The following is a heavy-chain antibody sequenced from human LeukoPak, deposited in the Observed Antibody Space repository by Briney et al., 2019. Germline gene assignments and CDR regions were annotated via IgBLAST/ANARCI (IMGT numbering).Heavy chain of an antibody. CDR3: ARLSPTPAYYYTSVYYYLGY. J-gene: IGHJ4*02. Sequence: RASVNVSCKGSVYTFSSYDINWVRQATGQGLEGMGWMNPDTGNSGYAQKFQGRVTMTRDTSISTAYMELSSLSSEDTAVYYCARLSPTPAYYYTSVYYYLGYWGQGTLVTVSS. CDR1: VYTFSSYD. CDR2: MNPDTGNS. V-gene: IGHV1-8*01. D-gene: IGHD5/OR15-5a*01.